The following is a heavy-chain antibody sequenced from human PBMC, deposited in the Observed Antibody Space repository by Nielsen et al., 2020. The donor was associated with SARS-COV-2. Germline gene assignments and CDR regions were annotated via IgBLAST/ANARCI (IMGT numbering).Heavy chain of an antibody. CDR1: GYTFTGYY. V-gene: IGHV1-2*04. CDR2: INPNSGGT. J-gene: IGHJ6*02. D-gene: IGHD6-13*01. Sequence: ASVKVSCKASGYTFTGYYMYWVRQAPGQGLEWMGWINPNSGGTNYAQKFQGWVTMTRDTSISTAYMELSRLRSDDTAVYYCARGGIAAAYYYYGMDVWGQGTTVTVSS. CDR3: ARGGIAAAYYYYGMDV.